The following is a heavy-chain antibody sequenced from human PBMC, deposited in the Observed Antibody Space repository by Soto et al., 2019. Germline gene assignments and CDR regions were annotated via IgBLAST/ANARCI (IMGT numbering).Heavy chain of an antibody. J-gene: IGHJ3*02. CDR1: GYSCTSYW. CDR2: IDPSDSYT. D-gene: IGHD3-22*01. V-gene: IGHV5-10-1*01. CDR3: ATTLIFPNYYDSSGYLDALDI. Sequence: VQPLKISCKASGYSCTSYWINWVRQVHGKGLEWMGKIDPSDSYTNYGPPFQGHVTISADKSITTAYLQWSSLEASDTAMYYCATTLIFPNYYDSSGYLDALDIWGQGTMVTVSS.